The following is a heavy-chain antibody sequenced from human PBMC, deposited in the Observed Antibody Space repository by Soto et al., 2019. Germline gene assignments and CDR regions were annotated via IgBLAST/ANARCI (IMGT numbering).Heavy chain of an antibody. Sequence: EVQLLESGGGLVQPGGSLRLSCAASGFTFSSYAMSWVRQAPGKGLEWVSTISGSGGSTYYADSVKGRFTISRDNSXNXXYLQMNSLRAEDTAVYYCAKDGLGAYSYGSYYFDYWGQGTLVTVSS. CDR3: AKDGLGAYSYGSYYFDY. V-gene: IGHV3-23*01. J-gene: IGHJ4*02. CDR2: ISGSGGST. D-gene: IGHD5-18*01. CDR1: GFTFSSYA.